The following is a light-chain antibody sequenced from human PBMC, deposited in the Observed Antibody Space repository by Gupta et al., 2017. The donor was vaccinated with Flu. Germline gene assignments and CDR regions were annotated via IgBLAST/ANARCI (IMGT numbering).Light chain of an antibody. Sequence: RAALFCRASQTVSDYLAWCQQKPGQPPRLLIFDASSRATGTPARCSGSGSQTDFTLTIGSLEPEDVAVYYCQQRGGWPPAYTFGPGTRLEIK. CDR1: QTVSDY. CDR2: DAS. V-gene: IGKV3-11*01. CDR3: QQRGGWPPAYT. J-gene: IGKJ2*01.